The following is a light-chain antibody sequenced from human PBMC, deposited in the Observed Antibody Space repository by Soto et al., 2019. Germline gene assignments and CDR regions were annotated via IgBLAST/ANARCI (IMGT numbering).Light chain of an antibody. V-gene: IGKV3-15*01. CDR3: LQYNNWWK. Sequence: IVMTHSPATLSVSPWERATLSFRASQSVTSSLAWYQQKPGRSPRLLIYGASTRATGIPARFSGSGSGTEFTLTISSLQSEDFAVYYCLQYNNWWKFGQGTKVDIK. J-gene: IGKJ1*01. CDR1: QSVTSS. CDR2: GAS.